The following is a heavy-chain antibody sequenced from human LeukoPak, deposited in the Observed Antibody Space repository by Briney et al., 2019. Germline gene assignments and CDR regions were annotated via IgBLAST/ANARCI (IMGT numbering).Heavy chain of an antibody. CDR2: IYSSGKS. Sequence: PSETLSLTCTVSGGSISSESYYWSWIRQPAGKGLEWIGRIYSSGKSKYNPSLKSRVTISVDTSRNQFSLNLSSVTAADTAVYYCARDMTGSGWNDAFDIWGQGTMVTVSS. J-gene: IGHJ3*02. CDR3: ARDMTGSGWNDAFDI. D-gene: IGHD6-19*01. V-gene: IGHV4-61*02. CDR1: GGSISSESYY.